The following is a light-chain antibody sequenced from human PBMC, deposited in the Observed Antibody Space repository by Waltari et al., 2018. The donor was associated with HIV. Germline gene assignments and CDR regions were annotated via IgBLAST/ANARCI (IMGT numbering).Light chain of an antibody. Sequence: QSALTQPPSASGSPGQSVTIACTGSSSDVGGYNLFPWYQPHPGKAPKLIIYDVTKRPSGVPDRFFGSKSANTASLTVSGLQAEDEADYYCNSYAGSDNVLFGGGTKLTVL. CDR3: NSYAGSDNVL. J-gene: IGLJ2*01. CDR1: SSDVGGYNL. CDR2: DVT. V-gene: IGLV2-8*01.